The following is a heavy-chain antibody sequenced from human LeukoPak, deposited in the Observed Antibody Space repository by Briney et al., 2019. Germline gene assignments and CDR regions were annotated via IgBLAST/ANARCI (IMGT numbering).Heavy chain of an antibody. J-gene: IGHJ3*02. Sequence: GASVKVSCKASGYTFTSYGISWVRQAPGQGLEWMGWISAYNGNTNYAQKLQGRVTMTTDTSTSTAYMELRSLRSDDTAVYYCASFGAVAGTQRRQPSYAFDIWGQGTMGTVSS. CDR3: ASFGAVAGTQRRQPSYAFDI. CDR2: ISAYNGNT. CDR1: GYTFTSYG. V-gene: IGHV1-18*01. D-gene: IGHD6-19*01.